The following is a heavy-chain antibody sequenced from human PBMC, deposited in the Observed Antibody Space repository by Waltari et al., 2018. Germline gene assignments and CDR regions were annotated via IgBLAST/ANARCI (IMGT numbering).Heavy chain of an antibody. V-gene: IGHV1-24*01. CDR3: ASGLIIPGRFRLGY. CDR2: LEPEGGEA. J-gene: IGHJ4*02. D-gene: IGHD3-3*01. CDR1: GYTLTELS. Sequence: QVQPEQSGAEVKKPGASVKVSCKVVGYTLTELSMHWVRQAPGKGLGWMGGLEPEGGEAVFAQKFQGRLTLTEDTPANTAYMELTSLTSEDTAVYYCASGLIIPGRFRLGYWGQGTLVTVSA.